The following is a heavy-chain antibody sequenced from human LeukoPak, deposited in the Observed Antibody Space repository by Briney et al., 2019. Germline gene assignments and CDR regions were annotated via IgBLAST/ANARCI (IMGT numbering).Heavy chain of an antibody. D-gene: IGHD6-6*01. CDR3: ARNRIAARPIYYYYYMDV. Sequence: SVKVSCKASGGTFSSYAISWVRQAPGQGLEWMGRIIPIFGTANYAQKFQGRVTITTDESTSTACMELSSLRSEDTAVYYCARNRIAARPIYYYYYMDVWGKGTTVTVSS. CDR2: IIPIFGTA. V-gene: IGHV1-69*05. J-gene: IGHJ6*03. CDR1: GGTFSSYA.